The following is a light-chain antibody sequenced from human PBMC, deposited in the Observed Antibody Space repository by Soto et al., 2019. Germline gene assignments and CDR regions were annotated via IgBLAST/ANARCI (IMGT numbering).Light chain of an antibody. CDR2: SND. CDR3: ATWHVSLSGWV. CDR1: SSNMGSIT. Sequence: QALVTQAPSASGTPGQRVTISCSRGSSNMGSITVNWYQVLPGTAPKLLIYSNDQRPSGVPDRFSGSKSGTSASLAISGLQSEDEADYFCATWHVSLSGWVFGGGTKLTVL. V-gene: IGLV1-44*01. J-gene: IGLJ3*02.